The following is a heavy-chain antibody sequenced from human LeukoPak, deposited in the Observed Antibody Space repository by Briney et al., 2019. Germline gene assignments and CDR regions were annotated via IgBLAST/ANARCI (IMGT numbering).Heavy chain of an antibody. CDR2: ISYDGKKK. CDR1: GFIFSGNS. CDR3: AKEGGSNSDYFDY. V-gene: IGHV3-30*18. D-gene: IGHD1-26*01. J-gene: IGHJ4*02. Sequence: GRSLRLCCAASGFIFSGNSMHWVRQASGKGLEWVAVISYDGKKKYYADSVKGRFTISRENSQNRQYLQMNSLIPEDTAVYYCAKEGGSNSDYFDYWGQGTLVTVSS.